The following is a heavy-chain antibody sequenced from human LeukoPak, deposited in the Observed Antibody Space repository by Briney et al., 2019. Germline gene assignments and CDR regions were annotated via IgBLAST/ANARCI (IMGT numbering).Heavy chain of an antibody. Sequence: ASVKVSRKASGYTFTSYYMHWVRQAPGQGLEWMGIINPSGGSTSYAQKFQGRVTMTRDTSTSTVYMELSSLRSEDTAVYYCARASDCSGGSCYESRDDAFDIWGQGTMVTVSS. CDR1: GYTFTSYY. V-gene: IGHV1-46*01. J-gene: IGHJ3*02. CDR2: INPSGGST. D-gene: IGHD2-15*01. CDR3: ARASDCSGGSCYESRDDAFDI.